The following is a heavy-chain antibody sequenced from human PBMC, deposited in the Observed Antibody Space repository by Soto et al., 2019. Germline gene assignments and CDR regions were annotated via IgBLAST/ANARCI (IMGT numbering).Heavy chain of an antibody. CDR3: AKQLAGTDQNAYDI. D-gene: IGHD6-6*01. CDR1: GGTFTTYT. J-gene: IGHJ3*02. Sequence: QVQLVQSGAEVKKPGSSVRVSCTVSGGTFTTYTIDWVRQAPGQGLEWMGRIIPVIGLTNYGLPGRVTITADKSTSTAYLELSGLKSADTAMYYCAKQLAGTDQNAYDIWGQGTRVTVSS. V-gene: IGHV1-69*02. CDR2: IIPVIGLT.